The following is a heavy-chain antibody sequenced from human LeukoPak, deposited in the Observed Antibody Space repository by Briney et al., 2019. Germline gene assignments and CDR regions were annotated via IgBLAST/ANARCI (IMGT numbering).Heavy chain of an antibody. Sequence: GGSLRLSCAASGFTFSSYGMHWVRQAPGKGLEWVAFIRYDGSNKYYADSVKGRFTISRDNSKNTLYLQMNSLRAEDTAVYYCAKDLKYCYDSSDDYWGQGTLVTVSS. CDR2: IRYDGSNK. CDR3: AKDLKYCYDSSDDY. J-gene: IGHJ4*02. CDR1: GFTFSSYG. V-gene: IGHV3-30*02. D-gene: IGHD3-22*01.